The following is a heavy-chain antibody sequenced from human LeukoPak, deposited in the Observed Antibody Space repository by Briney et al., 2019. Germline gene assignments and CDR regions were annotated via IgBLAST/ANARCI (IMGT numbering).Heavy chain of an antibody. D-gene: IGHD3-10*01. CDR2: ISAYNGNT. V-gene: IGHV1-18*04. J-gene: IGHJ5*02. Sequence: ASVKVSCKASGYTFTSYGISWVRQAPGQGLEWMGWISAYNGNTNYAQKLQGRVTMTTDTSTSTAYMELRSLRSDDTAVYYCARDLIGSGSYYQNWFDPWAQGTLVTVSS. CDR3: ARDLIGSGSYYQNWFDP. CDR1: GYTFTSYG.